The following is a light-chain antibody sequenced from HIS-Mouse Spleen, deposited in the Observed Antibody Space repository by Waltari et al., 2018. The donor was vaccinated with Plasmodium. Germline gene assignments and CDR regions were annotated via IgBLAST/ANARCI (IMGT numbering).Light chain of an antibody. CDR2: EVS. Sequence: QSALTQPASVSGSPGPSITISCPGTSTDVGGYNSVSWYQQHPGKAPKLMIYEVSNRPSGVSNRFSGSKSGNTASLTISGLQAEDEADYYCSSYTSSSTLDVFGTGTKVTVL. CDR3: SSYTSSSTLDV. J-gene: IGLJ1*01. CDR1: STDVGGYNS. V-gene: IGLV2-14*01.